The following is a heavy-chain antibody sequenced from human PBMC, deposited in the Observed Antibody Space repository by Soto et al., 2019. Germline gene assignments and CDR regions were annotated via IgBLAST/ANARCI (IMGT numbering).Heavy chain of an antibody. J-gene: IGHJ4*02. CDR1: GFPFTSYA. V-gene: IGHV3-30-3*01. CDR2: ISSDGSTI. Sequence: QVLLVESGGGVVPPGTSLTLSCAASGFPFTSYAMHWVRQTPEKGLQWLTIISSDGSTIHYFDSVKGRFTISRDNSKNTVYLQMNSLIADDTAVYYCARVTGSGSFVIDYWGQGTLVTVYS. D-gene: IGHD3-10*01. CDR3: ARVTGSGSFVIDY.